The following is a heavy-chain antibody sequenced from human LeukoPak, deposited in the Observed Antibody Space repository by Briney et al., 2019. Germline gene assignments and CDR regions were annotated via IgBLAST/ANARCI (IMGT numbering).Heavy chain of an antibody. CDR3: VRDRIGFDP. D-gene: IGHD3-16*02. J-gene: IGHJ5*02. Sequence: SGGSLRLSCGASGFIFNNYWMHWVRQAPGKGLVWVARVDNDGSSTAYADSVKGRFTVSRDNAKNTVSLQMNSLRVEDTAVYYCVRDRIGFDPWGQGTLVTVSS. CDR2: VDNDGSST. V-gene: IGHV3-74*01. CDR1: GFIFNNYW.